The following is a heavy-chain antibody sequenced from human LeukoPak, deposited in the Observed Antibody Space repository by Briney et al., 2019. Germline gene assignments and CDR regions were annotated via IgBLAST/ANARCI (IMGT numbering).Heavy chain of an antibody. J-gene: IGHJ6*03. D-gene: IGHD2-21*02. V-gene: IGHV3-30*18. Sequence: GGSLRLSCAASGFTFSSYGMHWVRQAPGKGLEWVAFISYDGSKKDYADSVKARLTISRDNSTNTLYLQMNSLRAEDTAVYYCAKTYCGGDCYVVYYYYMDVWGKGTTVTISS. CDR3: AKTYCGGDCYVVYYYYMDV. CDR1: GFTFSSYG. CDR2: ISYDGSKK.